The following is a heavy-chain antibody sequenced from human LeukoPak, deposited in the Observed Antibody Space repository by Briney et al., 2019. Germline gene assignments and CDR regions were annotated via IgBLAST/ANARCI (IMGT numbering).Heavy chain of an antibody. CDR1: GFTFSSYG. V-gene: IGHV3-30*18. Sequence: GGSLRLSCAASGFTFSSYGMHWVRQAPGKGLEWVAVISYDGSNKYYADSVKGRFTISRDNSKNTLYLQMNSLRAEDTAVYYCANYYYRSGWYDYYKYMDVWGKGTTVTISS. CDR2: ISYDGSNK. J-gene: IGHJ6*03. D-gene: IGHD6-19*01. CDR3: ANYYYRSGWYDYYKYMDV.